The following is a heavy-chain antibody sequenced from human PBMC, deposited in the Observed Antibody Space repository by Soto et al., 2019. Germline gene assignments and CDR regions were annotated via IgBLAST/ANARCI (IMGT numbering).Heavy chain of an antibody. CDR3: ARDASSLDYYYYGMDV. D-gene: IGHD6-13*01. CDR2: ISSSSSYI. Sequence: VGSLRLSCAASGFTFSSYSMNWVRQAPGKGLEWVSSISSSSSYIYYADSVKGRFTISRDNAKNSLYLQMNSLRAEDTAVYYCARDASSLDYYYYGMDVWGQGTTVTAP. J-gene: IGHJ6*02. CDR1: GFTFSSYS. V-gene: IGHV3-21*01.